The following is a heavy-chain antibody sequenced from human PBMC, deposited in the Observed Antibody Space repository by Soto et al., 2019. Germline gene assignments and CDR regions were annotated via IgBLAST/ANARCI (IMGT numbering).Heavy chain of an antibody. Sequence: QVQLQQWGAGLLKPSETLSLTCAVYGGSFSGYYWSWIRQPPGKWLEWIGEINHSGSTNYNPSLKSRVTLSVGTSKNQSSLKLSSVTAADTAVYYCARMTTVTFIDYWGQGTLVTVSS. CDR1: GGSFSGYY. J-gene: IGHJ4*02. D-gene: IGHD4-17*01. CDR2: INHSGST. CDR3: ARMTTVTFIDY. V-gene: IGHV4-34*01.